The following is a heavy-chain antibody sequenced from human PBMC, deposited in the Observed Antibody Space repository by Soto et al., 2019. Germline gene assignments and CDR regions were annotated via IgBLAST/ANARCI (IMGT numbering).Heavy chain of an antibody. J-gene: IGHJ4*02. Sequence: GGCLRISCTSSGFTFGHTTMSWVRQAPGKGLEWVAAISGTGGAAYYADSVKGRFTISRDNSRNTLFLQMNSLRVDDTAIYHCAKPEEVVRGFDFWGLGTLVTVSS. D-gene: IGHD3-10*01. CDR1: GFTFGHTT. CDR2: ISGTGGAA. V-gene: IGHV3-23*01. CDR3: AKPEEVVRGFDF.